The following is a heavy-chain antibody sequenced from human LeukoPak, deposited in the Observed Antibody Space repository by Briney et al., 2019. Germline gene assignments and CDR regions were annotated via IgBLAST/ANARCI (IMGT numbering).Heavy chain of an antibody. CDR1: GKAFTAYY. CDR3: ARDAGFGELGAYYFDY. Sequence: ASVKVSCKASGKAFTAYYMHWVRQAPGQGLEWMGWINPNSGGRNYAQKFQGRVTMTRDTSISTAYMDLSRLRSDDTAVYYCARDAGFGELGAYYFDYWGQGTLVTVSS. CDR2: INPNSGGR. J-gene: IGHJ4*02. V-gene: IGHV1-2*02. D-gene: IGHD3-10*01.